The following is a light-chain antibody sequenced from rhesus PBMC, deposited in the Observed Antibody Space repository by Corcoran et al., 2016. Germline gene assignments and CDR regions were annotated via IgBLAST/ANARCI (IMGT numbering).Light chain of an antibody. CDR1: QGISSY. CDR3: QQHNSYPLT. V-gene: IGKV1-25*01. Sequence: DIQMTQSPSSLSASVGDRVTITCRASQGISSYLAWYQQKPGKAPKLLIYAASTLKSGVPSRFSGSGSGTDFTLTSSSLQPEDFATYYWQQHNSYPLTFGGGTKVELK. J-gene: IGKJ4*01. CDR2: AAS.